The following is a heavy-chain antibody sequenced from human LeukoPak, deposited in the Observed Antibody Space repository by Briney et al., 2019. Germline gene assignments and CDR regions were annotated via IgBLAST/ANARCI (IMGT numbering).Heavy chain of an antibody. CDR2: IKQDGSEK. Sequence: GGALRLSCAASGLTFSNYWMDWVRQAPGKGLEWVANIKQDGSEKNYVGSVKGRFIISRDNAKNSLYLQMNTLRADDTAVYYCAKDGGLWVSAHWGDSWGRGTLVTVSS. CDR1: GLTFSNYW. CDR3: AKDGGLWVSAHWGDS. D-gene: IGHD7-27*01. J-gene: IGHJ4*02. V-gene: IGHV3-7*03.